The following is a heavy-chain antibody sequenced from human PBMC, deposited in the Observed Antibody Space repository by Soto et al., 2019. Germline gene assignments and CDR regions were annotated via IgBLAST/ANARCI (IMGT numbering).Heavy chain of an antibody. V-gene: IGHV1-18*01. CDR1: GYTFTSYG. J-gene: IGHJ4*02. CDR3: ARDGKSGIAARPGDGGDY. CDR2: ISAYNGNT. D-gene: IGHD6-6*01. Sequence: QVPLVQSGAEVKKPGASVKVSCKASGYTFTSYGISWVRQAPGQGLEWMGWISAYNGNTNYAQKLQGRVTMTTDTSTSTAYMELRSMRSDDTAVYYCARDGKSGIAARPGDGGDYWGQGTLVTVSS.